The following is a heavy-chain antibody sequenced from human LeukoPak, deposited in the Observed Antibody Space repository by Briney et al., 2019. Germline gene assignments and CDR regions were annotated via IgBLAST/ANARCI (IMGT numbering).Heavy chain of an antibody. CDR1: GGSISSSNYY. V-gene: IGHV4-39*01. Sequence: SETLSLTCTVSGGSISSSNYYWGWIRQPPGKGLEWIGSIYYSGSTYYNPSLKSRVTISVDTSKNQFSLKLSSVTAADTAVYYCARGSGVTNWFDPWGQGTLVTVSS. CDR2: IYYSGST. D-gene: IGHD3-10*01. J-gene: IGHJ5*02. CDR3: ARGSGVTNWFDP.